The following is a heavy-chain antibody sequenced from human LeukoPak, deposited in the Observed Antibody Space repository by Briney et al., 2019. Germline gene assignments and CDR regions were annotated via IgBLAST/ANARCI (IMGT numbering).Heavy chain of an antibody. CDR1: EFSVGSNS. CDR2: IFSST. J-gene: IGHJ4*02. D-gene: IGHD4/OR15-4a*01. CDR3: ARRAGAYSHPYDY. Sequence: GGSLRLSCAASEFSVGSNSVSWVRQAPGKGLEWVSFIFSSTHYSDSVKGRFTISRDNSKNTLYLQMNSLRAEDTAVYYCARRAGAYSHPYDYWGQGTLVTVSS. V-gene: IGHV3-53*01.